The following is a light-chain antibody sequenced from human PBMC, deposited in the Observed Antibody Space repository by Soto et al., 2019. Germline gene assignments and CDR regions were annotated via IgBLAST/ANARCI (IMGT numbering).Light chain of an antibody. CDR1: QGISNY. CDR3: QQYGVTPPNS. CDR2: GAS. V-gene: IGKV1-NL1*01. J-gene: IGKJ4*01. Sequence: DIQMTQSPSSLSTSVGDRVTITCRASQGISNYLAWFQQKPGQAPRLLIYGASTRATGIPDRFSGSGSGTDSTLTISGLEPEDFALYYCQQYGVTPPNSFGGGTKVEV.